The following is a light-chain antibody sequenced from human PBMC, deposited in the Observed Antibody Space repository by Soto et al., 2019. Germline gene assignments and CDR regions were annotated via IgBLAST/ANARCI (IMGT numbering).Light chain of an antibody. CDR1: QSVSSN. Sequence: EVVLTQSPVSLCLSPGERATLSCRASQSVSSNLAWYQQKPGQAPRLLIYGASTRATGVPARFSGSGSGTEFTLTISSLQSEDFAVYYCQQYNNWPWTFGKGTKVDIK. J-gene: IGKJ1*01. V-gene: IGKV3-15*01. CDR2: GAS. CDR3: QQYNNWPWT.